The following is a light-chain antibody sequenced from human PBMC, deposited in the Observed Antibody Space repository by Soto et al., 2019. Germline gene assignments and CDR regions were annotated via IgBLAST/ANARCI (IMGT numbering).Light chain of an antibody. CDR2: EVS. CDR1: QSLLYSDGKTY. CDR3: MQSVQFPLT. Sequence: DIVMTQTPLSLSVTPGQPASISCKSSQSLLYSDGKTYFYWYLQKPGQSPQLLISEVSNRFSGVPDRFSGSGSGTDFTLKISLVEAEDVGVYYCMQSVQFPLTFGGGTRVEI. J-gene: IGKJ4*01. V-gene: IGKV2D-29*02.